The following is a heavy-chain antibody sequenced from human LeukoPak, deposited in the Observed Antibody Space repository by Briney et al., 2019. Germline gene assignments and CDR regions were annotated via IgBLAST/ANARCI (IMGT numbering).Heavy chain of an antibody. CDR3: ARAYSSSWYDL. CDR2: ISYDGSNK. Sequence: GGSLRLSCAASGFTFSSYAMHWVRQAPGKGLEWVAVISYDGSNKYYADSVKGRFTISRDNSKNTLYLQINSVRAEDTAVYYCARAYSSSWYDLWGQGTLVTVSS. J-gene: IGHJ5*02. V-gene: IGHV3-30-3*01. D-gene: IGHD6-13*01. CDR1: GFTFSSYA.